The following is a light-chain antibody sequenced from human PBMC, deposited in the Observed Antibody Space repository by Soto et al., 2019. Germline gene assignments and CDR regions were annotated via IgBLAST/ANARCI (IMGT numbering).Light chain of an antibody. CDR2: GAS. Sequence: EIVLTQSPGTLSLSPGERATLSCRASQSVSSSYLAWYQQKPGQAPRLLIYGASSSATCIPDRFSGSGSGTDLTLTISRLEPEDFAVYYCHQYGSSRFTFGPGTKVHIE. V-gene: IGKV3-20*01. J-gene: IGKJ3*01. CDR3: HQYGSSRFT. CDR1: QSVSSSY.